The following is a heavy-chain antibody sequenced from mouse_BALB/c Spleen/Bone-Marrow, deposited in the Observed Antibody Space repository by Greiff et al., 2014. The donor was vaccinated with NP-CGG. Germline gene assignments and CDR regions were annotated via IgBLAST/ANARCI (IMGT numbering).Heavy chain of an antibody. D-gene: IGHD2-3*01. Sequence: VQLQQSGAELVKPGASVKLSCTASGFNIKDTFMNWVKQRPEQGLEWIGRIDPANDNTEYDPKFQGKATITKDTSSNTAYLQLINLTSADSAVYSVARWLVRIDYWGQGTSLTVSS. J-gene: IGHJ4*01. V-gene: IGHV14-3*02. CDR1: GFNIKDTF. CDR3: ARWLVRIDY. CDR2: IDPANDNT.